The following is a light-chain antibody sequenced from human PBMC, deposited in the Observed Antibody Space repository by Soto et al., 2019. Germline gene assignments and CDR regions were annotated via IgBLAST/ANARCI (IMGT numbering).Light chain of an antibody. CDR2: KAS. CDR3: QQYNSYSYT. V-gene: IGKV1-5*03. J-gene: IGKJ2*01. CDR1: QTISSW. Sequence: DIQMTQSPSTLSASVGDRVTITCRASQTISSWLAWYQQRPGKAPKLLIYKASSLQSGVPSRFSGSGSETEFTRTISSLQPDDFATYYCQQYNSYSYTFGQGTKLEMK.